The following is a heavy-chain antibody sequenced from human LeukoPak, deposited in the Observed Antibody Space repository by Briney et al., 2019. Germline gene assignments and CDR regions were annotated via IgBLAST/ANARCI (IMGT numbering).Heavy chain of an antibody. J-gene: IGHJ5*02. Sequence: NLGESLKISCKGSGYIFAAYWIGWVRQMPGKGLEWMGSIYPGDSDTRYSPSFQGQVTISVDRSINTAYLQWNSLRASDTAIYYCARLQEDIVVVPAAIPYNWFDPWGRGSLVTVSS. CDR1: GYIFAAYW. D-gene: IGHD2-2*01. CDR3: ARLQEDIVVVPAAIPYNWFDP. CDR2: IYPGDSDT. V-gene: IGHV5-51*01.